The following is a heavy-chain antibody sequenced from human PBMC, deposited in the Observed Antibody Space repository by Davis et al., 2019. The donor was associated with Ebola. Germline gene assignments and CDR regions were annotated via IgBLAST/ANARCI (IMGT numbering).Heavy chain of an antibody. CDR1: GFTFSSYA. Sequence: GESLKISCAASGFTFSSYAMHWVRQAPGKGLEWVAVISYDGSNKYYADSVKGRFTISRDNSKNTAYLQMNSLKTEDTAVYYCSQTLGGSGSYYNMVYYYYGMDVWGQGTTVTVSS. CDR3: SQTLGGSGSYYNMVYYYYGMDV. CDR2: ISYDGSNK. J-gene: IGHJ6*02. V-gene: IGHV3-30-3*01. D-gene: IGHD3-10*01.